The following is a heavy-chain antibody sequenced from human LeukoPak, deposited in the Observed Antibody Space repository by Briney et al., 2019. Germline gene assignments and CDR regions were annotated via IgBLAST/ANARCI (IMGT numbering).Heavy chain of an antibody. Sequence: SETLSLACAVSGASINSSNHFWGWIPQPPGKALEWIGTVFDNGTIYYRQSLKTRVTICVDASKNQFSLNLRSLTAADTAVYYWAYSASYGRFEFWGQGTLVTVSS. CDR2: VFDNGTI. V-gene: IGHV4-39*01. J-gene: IGHJ4*02. CDR3: AYSASYGRFEF. CDR1: GASINSSNHF. D-gene: IGHD3-10*01.